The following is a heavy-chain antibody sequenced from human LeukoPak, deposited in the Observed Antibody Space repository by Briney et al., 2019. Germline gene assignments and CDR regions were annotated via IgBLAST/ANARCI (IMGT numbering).Heavy chain of an antibody. D-gene: IGHD3-3*01. J-gene: IGHJ6*03. CDR1: GYTFTSYA. V-gene: IGHV1-3*03. Sequence: GASVKVSCKASGYTFTSYAMHWVRQAPGQRLEWMGWINAGNGNTKYSQEFQGRVTITRDTSASTAYMELSSLRSEDMAVYYCARAVSVLDFWSGYASEHYYYYYMDVWGKGTTVTVSS. CDR3: ARAVSVLDFWSGYASEHYYYYYMDV. CDR2: INAGNGNT.